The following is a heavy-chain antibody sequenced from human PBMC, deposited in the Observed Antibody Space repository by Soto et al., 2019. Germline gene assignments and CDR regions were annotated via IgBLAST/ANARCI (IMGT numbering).Heavy chain of an antibody. CDR1: GDSISSLY. J-gene: IGHJ4*02. CDR3: AKSLWDTSGWKTDY. CDR2: IYYSGSI. V-gene: IGHV4-59*01. Sequence: QVQLQESGPGLVKPSETLSLTCTVSGDSISSLYWSWIRQPPGKGLEWIGYIYYSGSINYNPSLKGRVTLXVXPXXNQFSLRLSSVTAADTAVYYCAKSLWDTSGWKTDYWGQGTLVTVSS. D-gene: IGHD6-19*01.